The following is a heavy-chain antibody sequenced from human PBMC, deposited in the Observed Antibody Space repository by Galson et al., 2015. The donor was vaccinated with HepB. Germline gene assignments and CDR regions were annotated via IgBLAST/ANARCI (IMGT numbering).Heavy chain of an antibody. CDR3: AKAGVWGYDILTGYHDAFDI. CDR2: ISGSGGST. CDR1: GFTFSSYA. D-gene: IGHD3-9*01. V-gene: IGHV3-23*01. Sequence: SLRLSCAASGFTFSSYAMSWVRQAPGKGLEWVSAISGSGGSTYYADSVKGRFTISRDNSKNTLYLQMNSLRAEDTAVYYCAKAGVWGYDILTGYHDAFDIWGQGTMVTVSS. J-gene: IGHJ3*02.